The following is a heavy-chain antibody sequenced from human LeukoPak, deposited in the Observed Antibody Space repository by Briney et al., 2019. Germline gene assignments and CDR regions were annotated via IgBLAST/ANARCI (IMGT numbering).Heavy chain of an antibody. D-gene: IGHD1-26*01. CDR1: GYTFTSYD. V-gene: IGHV1-8*03. CDR2: MNPNSANT. J-gene: IGHJ4*02. CDR3: ARGWRGRRGSDGYYFDS. Sequence: GASVKVSCKASGYTFTSYDINWVRQATGQGLEWMGWMNPNSANTGYAQKFQGRVTITRNTSISTAYMELNSLTSDDTAVYYCARGWRGRRGSDGYYFDSWGQGTLVTVS.